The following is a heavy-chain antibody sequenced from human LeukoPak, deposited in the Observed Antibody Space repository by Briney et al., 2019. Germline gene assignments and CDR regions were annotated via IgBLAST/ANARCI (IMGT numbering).Heavy chain of an antibody. J-gene: IGHJ4*02. CDR1: GFSFSIHW. CDR2: INPDGSEN. CDR3: AKEEWFRFDI. V-gene: IGHV3-7*01. Sequence: PGGSLRLSCAASGFSFSIHWMSWVRQAPGKGLERVAKINPDGSENYYVDSVKGRFTISRDNAKNSVYVQMNSLRADDTAVYFCAKEEWFRFDIWGQGTSVTVSS. D-gene: IGHD3-10*01.